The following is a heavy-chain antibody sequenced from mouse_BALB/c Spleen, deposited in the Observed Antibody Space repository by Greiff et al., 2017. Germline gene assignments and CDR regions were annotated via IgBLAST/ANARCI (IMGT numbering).Heavy chain of an antibody. Sequence: EVKLMESGGGLVKPGGSLKLSCAASGFAFSSYDMSWVRQTPEKRLEWVAYISSGGGSTYYPDTVKGRFTISRDNAKNTLYLQMSSLKSEDTAMYYCARQDSSGYVDYAMDYWGQGTSVTVSS. D-gene: IGHD3-2*01. J-gene: IGHJ4*01. CDR1: GFAFSSYD. CDR2: ISSGGGST. CDR3: ARQDSSGYVDYAMDY. V-gene: IGHV5-12-1*01.